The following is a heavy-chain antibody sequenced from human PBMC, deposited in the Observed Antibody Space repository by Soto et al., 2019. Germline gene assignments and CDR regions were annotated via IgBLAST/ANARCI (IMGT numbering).Heavy chain of an antibody. CDR2: ISSSSSTI. CDR1: GFTFSSYS. D-gene: IGHD3-22*01. Sequence: GGSLRLSCAASGFTFSSYSMNWVRQAPGKGLEWVSYISSSSSTIYYADSVKGRFTISRDNAKNSLYLQMNSLRDEDTAVYYCARDLPPNRSGYYSAFDIWGQGTMVTVSS. CDR3: ARDLPPNRSGYYSAFDI. V-gene: IGHV3-48*02. J-gene: IGHJ3*02.